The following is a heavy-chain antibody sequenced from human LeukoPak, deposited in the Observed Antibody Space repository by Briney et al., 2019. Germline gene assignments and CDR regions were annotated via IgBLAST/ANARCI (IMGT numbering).Heavy chain of an antibody. V-gene: IGHV3-30*04. J-gene: IGHJ4*02. CDR2: ISYDGSNK. Sequence: GRSLRLSCAASGFTFSSYAMHWVRQAPGKGLEWVAVISYDGSNKYYADPVKGRFTISRDNSKNTLYLQMNSLRAEDTAVYYCAREILPVDWGQGTLVTVSS. CDR1: GFTFSSYA. CDR3: AREILPVD.